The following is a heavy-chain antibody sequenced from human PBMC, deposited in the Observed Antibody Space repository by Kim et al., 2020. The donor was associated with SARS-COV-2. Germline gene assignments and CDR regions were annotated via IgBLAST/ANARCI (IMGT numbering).Heavy chain of an antibody. Sequence: NPALKSRVAISVDTSKNQFSLKLSSVTAADTAVYYCARHERGQLLSSFDYWGQGNLVTVSS. CDR3: ARHERGQLLSSFDY. J-gene: IGHJ4*02. V-gene: IGHV4-39*01. D-gene: IGHD1-26*01.